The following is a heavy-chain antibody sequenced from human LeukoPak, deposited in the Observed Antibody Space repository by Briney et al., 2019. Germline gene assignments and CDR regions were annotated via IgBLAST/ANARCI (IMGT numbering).Heavy chain of an antibody. Sequence: PSGTLSLTCTVSGDSINSYYWSWIRQPPGKGMEWIGYIYYSECTKYNPSIKSRVTISVDTSKNQFSLKLSSVTAADTAVYYCARSLRGYIFATDYWGRGTLVTVSS. D-gene: IGHD5/OR15-5a*01. CDR1: GDSINSYY. CDR2: IYYSECT. J-gene: IGHJ4*02. V-gene: IGHV4-59*08. CDR3: ARSLRGYIFATDY.